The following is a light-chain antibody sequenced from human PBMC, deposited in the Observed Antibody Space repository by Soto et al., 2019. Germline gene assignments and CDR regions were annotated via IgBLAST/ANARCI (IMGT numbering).Light chain of an antibody. CDR2: AAS. CDR1: QGISNW. J-gene: IGKJ3*01. V-gene: IGKV1-12*01. Sequence: DIQMIQSPSFVSAPIGDRVTITCRASQGISNWLAWYQQKPGKAPNLLIYAASGLQSGVPSRFNGSGSGTDFTLTISSLQPEDFATYFCQQAHTFPFTFGPGTKVDIK. CDR3: QQAHTFPFT.